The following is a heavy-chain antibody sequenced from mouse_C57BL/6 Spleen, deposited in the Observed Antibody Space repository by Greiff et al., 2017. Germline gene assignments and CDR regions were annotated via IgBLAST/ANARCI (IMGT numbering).Heavy chain of an antibody. Sequence: QVQLQQPGAELVRPGSSVKLSCKASGYTFTSYWMHWVKQRPIQGLEWIGNIDPSDSETHYNQKFKDKATLTVDKSSSTAYMQLSSLTSEDSAVYYCARDSSGYVGFAYWGQATLVTVSA. CDR2: IDPSDSET. V-gene: IGHV1-52*01. J-gene: IGHJ3*01. CDR1: GYTFTSYW. CDR3: ARDSSGYVGFAY. D-gene: IGHD3-2*02.